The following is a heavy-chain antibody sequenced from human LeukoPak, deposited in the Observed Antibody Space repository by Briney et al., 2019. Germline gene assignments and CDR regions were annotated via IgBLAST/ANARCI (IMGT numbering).Heavy chain of an antibody. CDR3: ARLSDSNYGWFDP. CDR1: GGPITGYY. CDR2: IYYTGST. V-gene: IGHV4-59*08. J-gene: IGHJ5*02. D-gene: IGHD4-11*01. Sequence: SETLSLTCTVSGGPITGYYWTWIRQPPAKALEWIAYIYYTGSTNYSPPLKSRVTMSVDTSKNHFSLKLSSVNAAATAVHYCARLSDSNYGWFDPWGQGTLVTVSS.